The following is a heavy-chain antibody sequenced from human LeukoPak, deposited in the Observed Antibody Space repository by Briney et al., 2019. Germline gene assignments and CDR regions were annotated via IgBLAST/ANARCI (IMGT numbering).Heavy chain of an antibody. J-gene: IGHJ5*02. CDR1: GGSISSYY. D-gene: IGHD3-9*01. V-gene: IGHV4-34*01. CDR2: INHSGST. CDR3: ARPIRYFDWVRGQDWFDP. Sequence: KPSETLSLTCTVSGGSISSYYWSWIRQPPGKGLEWIGEINHSGSTNYNPSLKSRVTISVDTSKNQFSLKLSSVTAADTAVYYCARPIRYFDWVRGQDWFDPWGQGTLVTVSS.